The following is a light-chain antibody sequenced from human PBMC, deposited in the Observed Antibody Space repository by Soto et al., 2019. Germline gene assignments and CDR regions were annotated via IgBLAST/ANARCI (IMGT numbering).Light chain of an antibody. CDR1: QGIVST. V-gene: IGKV3-15*01. CDR2: GAS. CDR3: QRYNNWPLT. J-gene: IGKJ4*02. Sequence: EIVMTQSPATLSVSPGERATLSCRASQGIVSTLAWYQQKPGQTPRLLIIGASTRATGVPARFSGSGSGTEFTLTINSLQSEDFAVYYCQRYNNWPLTFGGGTKVEIK.